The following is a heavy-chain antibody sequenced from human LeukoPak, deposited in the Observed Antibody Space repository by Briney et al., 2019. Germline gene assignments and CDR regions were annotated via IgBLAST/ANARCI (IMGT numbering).Heavy chain of an antibody. CDR2: ISSSSRYI. Sequence: GGSLRLSCAASGFTFSTYSMNWVRQAPGKGLEWVSFISSSSRYIYYADSVKGRFTISRDDAKNSLYLQMNSLTAEDTAVYYCARVMGYSGSWPGYFDYWGQGVLVTVSS. V-gene: IGHV3-21*01. J-gene: IGHJ4*02. D-gene: IGHD1-26*01. CDR3: ARVMGYSGSWPGYFDY. CDR1: GFTFSTYS.